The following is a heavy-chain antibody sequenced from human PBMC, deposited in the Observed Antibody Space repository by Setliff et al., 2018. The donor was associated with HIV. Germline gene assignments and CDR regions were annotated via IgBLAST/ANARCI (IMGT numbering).Heavy chain of an antibody. V-gene: IGHV4-59*02. CDR3: AREIYGGNSRPFDY. CDR2: IYYNGDT. CDR1: GGSVTGYF. D-gene: IGHD4-17*01. J-gene: IGHJ4*02. Sequence: TSETLSLTCTVSGGSVTGYFRNWIRQSPGKGLEWIGYIYYNGDTNYNPTLNSRGTISVDTSKNQFSLKLTSVTAADTAVYYCAREIYGGNSRPFDYWGPGTLVTVSS.